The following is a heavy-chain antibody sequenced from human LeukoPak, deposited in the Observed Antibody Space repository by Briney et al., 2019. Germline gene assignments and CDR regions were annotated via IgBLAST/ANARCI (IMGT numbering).Heavy chain of an antibody. V-gene: IGHV4-34*01. CDR1: GGSFSGHS. D-gene: IGHD3-22*01. Sequence: SETLSLTCAVYGGSFSGHSWSWIRQAPGKGLEWIGEISHTGGINYNPSLKSRVTISADTSKNQFSLRLTSVTAADTAVYYCARHVHVSMIVVILSDYFDYWGRGTLVSVSS. J-gene: IGHJ4*02. CDR3: ARHVHVSMIVVILSDYFDY. CDR2: ISHTGGI.